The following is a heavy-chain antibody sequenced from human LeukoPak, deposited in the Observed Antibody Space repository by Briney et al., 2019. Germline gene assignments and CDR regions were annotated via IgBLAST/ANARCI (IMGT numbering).Heavy chain of an antibody. CDR1: GVTFTSSA. V-gene: IGHV1-58*01. CDR3: AADITSSNFQH. CDR2: IVVGSGNT. D-gene: IGHD1-14*01. J-gene: IGHJ1*01. Sequence: SVKVSCKASGVTFTSSAVQWVRQARGQRLEWIGWIVVGSGNTNYAQKFQERVTITRDMSTSTAYMELSSLRSEDTAVYYCAADITSSNFQHWGQGTLVTVSS.